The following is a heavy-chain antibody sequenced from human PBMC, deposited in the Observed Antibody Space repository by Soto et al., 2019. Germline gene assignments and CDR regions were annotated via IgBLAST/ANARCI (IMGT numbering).Heavy chain of an antibody. CDR2: MDPSDSYT. J-gene: IGHJ4*02. CDR1: GYSFTSYW. D-gene: IGHD6-6*01. Sequence: GESLKISCKGSGYSFTSYWISWVRQMPGKGLEWMGRMDPSDSYTNYSPSFQGHVTISADKSISTAYLQWSSLKASDTAMYYCARSGEIAARDLDYWGQGTMVTVSS. CDR3: ARSGEIAARDLDY. V-gene: IGHV5-10-1*01.